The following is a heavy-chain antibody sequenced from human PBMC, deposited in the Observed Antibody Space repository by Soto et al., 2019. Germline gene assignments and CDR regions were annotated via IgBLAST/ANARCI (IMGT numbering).Heavy chain of an antibody. J-gene: IGHJ4*02. CDR2: IYNNGNT. CDR1: CGSISNYY. CDR3: SIAGY. V-gene: IGHV4-59*01. Sequence: SETLSRTCTVSCGSISNYYWSCIRQPQGKGLEWIGYIYNNGNTKYNSSLESRVTISLDTSKNQFSLRLSSVTAADTAVYYCSIAGYWGQGTLVTVSS.